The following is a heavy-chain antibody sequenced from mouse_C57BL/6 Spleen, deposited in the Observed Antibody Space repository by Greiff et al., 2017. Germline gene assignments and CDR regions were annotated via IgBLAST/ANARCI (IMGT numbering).Heavy chain of an antibody. CDR2: ISYDGSN. D-gene: IGHD2-2*01. Sequence: DVQLQESGPGLVKPSQSLSLTCSVTGYSITSGYYWNWIRQFPGNKLEWMGYISYDGSNNYNPSLKNRISITRDTSKNQFFLKLNSVTTEDTATYYCARNGYDDEFAYWGQGTLVTVSA. CDR3: ARNGYDDEFAY. V-gene: IGHV3-6*01. J-gene: IGHJ3*01. CDR1: GYSITSGYY.